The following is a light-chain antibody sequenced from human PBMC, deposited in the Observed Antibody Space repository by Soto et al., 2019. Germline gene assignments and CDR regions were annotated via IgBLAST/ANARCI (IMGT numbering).Light chain of an antibody. CDR1: SSDVGGYNY. V-gene: IGLV2-14*01. CDR3: SSYTISSTYV. CDR2: AVS. Sequence: QSALTQPASVSGSPGQSITISCTGTSSDVGGYNYVSRYQQHPGKAPKSTIYAVSNRPSGVSNRFAGSKSGNTASLTISGIQEEDEADYYCSSYTISSTYVFGSGSKLTVL. J-gene: IGLJ1*01.